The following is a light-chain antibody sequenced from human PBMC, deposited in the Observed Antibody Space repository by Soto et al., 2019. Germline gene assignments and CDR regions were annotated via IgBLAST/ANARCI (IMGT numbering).Light chain of an antibody. CDR1: QSFSNNY. J-gene: IGKJ5*01. CDR3: QQCVARIT. V-gene: IGKV3-20*01. Sequence: EVVLIRSAVTMSLSPGEGATXSCRAIQSFSNNYLASYQQKPGQSPILLIYDACSIPTCIPHSFGGGESLTDLTLSISRRKHEGFAVYYLQQCVARITFGQGTILEIK. CDR2: DAC.